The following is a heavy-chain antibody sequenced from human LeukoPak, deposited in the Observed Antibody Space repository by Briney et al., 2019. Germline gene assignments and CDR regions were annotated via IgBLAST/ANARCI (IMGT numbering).Heavy chain of an antibody. J-gene: IGHJ5*02. CDR3: ASLGTLVP. D-gene: IGHD3-9*01. CDR1: GFTFSTYL. CDR2: INTDGSIT. Sequence: GGSLRLSCAASGFTFSTYLMHWVRQAPGKGLVWVSRINTDGSITTYADSVKGRFTISRDNAKNTLYLQMSSLRDEDTAVYYCASLGTLVPWGQGTLVTVPS. V-gene: IGHV3-74*03.